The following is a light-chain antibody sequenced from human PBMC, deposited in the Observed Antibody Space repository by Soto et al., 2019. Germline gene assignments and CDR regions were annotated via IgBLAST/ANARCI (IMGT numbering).Light chain of an antibody. CDR2: GAS. CDR3: QQYGSSPLT. V-gene: IGKV3-20*01. Sequence: EIVLTQSPGTLSLSPGERATLSCRASQSVSSSYLAWYQQKPGQAPRLLIYGASSRATGIPDRFSGSGSGTDVTLIISRLEPEDFAVYYCQQYGSSPLTFDGGTKVEIK. CDR1: QSVSSSY. J-gene: IGKJ4*01.